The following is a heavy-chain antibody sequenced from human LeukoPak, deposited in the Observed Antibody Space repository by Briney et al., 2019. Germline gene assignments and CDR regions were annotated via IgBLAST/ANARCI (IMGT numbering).Heavy chain of an antibody. CDR3: ARGYDILTGSLLFDY. J-gene: IGHJ4*02. CDR2: IYTSGNT. CDR1: GGSFSGYY. D-gene: IGHD3-9*01. Sequence: SETLSLTCAVYGGSFSGYYWSWIRQPAGKGLEWIGRIYTSGNTNYNPSLKSRVTISVDTSKNQFSLKLSSVTAADTAVYYCARGYDILTGSLLFDYWGQGTLVTVSS. V-gene: IGHV4-59*10.